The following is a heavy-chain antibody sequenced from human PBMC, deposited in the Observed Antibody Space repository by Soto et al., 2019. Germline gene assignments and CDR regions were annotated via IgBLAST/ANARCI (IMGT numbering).Heavy chain of an antibody. CDR1: GGSFSGYY. Sequence: SSETLSLTCAVYGGSFSGYYWSWIRQPPGKGLEWIGEINHSGSTNYNPSLKSRVTISVDTSKNQFSLKLSSVTAADTAVYYCARAARRLRFYWFDPWGQGTLVTVSS. CDR2: INHSGST. D-gene: IGHD3-3*01. CDR3: ARAARRLRFYWFDP. J-gene: IGHJ5*02. V-gene: IGHV4-34*01.